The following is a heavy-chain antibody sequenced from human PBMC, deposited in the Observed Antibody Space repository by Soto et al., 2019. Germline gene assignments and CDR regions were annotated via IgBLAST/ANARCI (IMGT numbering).Heavy chain of an antibody. V-gene: IGHV4-30-4*08. CDR2: IYSSGTT. D-gene: IGHD5-18*01. CDR1: GGCGGCGDLH. Sequence: SETRSLTCAVSGGCGGCGDLHCSWIRQPPGKGLEWIGYIYSSGTTYYNPSLESRVTISLDTSKNQFSLKLSSMTAADTAVYYCAKCVGIQLWPPQFDPWGQGTLVTVSS. CDR3: AKCVGIQLWPPQFDP. J-gene: IGHJ5*02.